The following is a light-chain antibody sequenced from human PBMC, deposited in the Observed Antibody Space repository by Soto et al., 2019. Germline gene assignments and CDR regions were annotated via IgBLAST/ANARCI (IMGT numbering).Light chain of an antibody. CDR1: QSVGSTY. CDR2: GTS. V-gene: IGKV3-20*01. J-gene: IGKJ1*01. Sequence: EVVLTQSPGTLSLSPGERATLSCRASQSVGSTYLAWYQQKPGQAPRLLIYGTSSRATGIPDRFSGSGSGTDFTLTISRLQPEDFAVYCCQQYGDSPWTFGQGTKVDIK. CDR3: QQYGDSPWT.